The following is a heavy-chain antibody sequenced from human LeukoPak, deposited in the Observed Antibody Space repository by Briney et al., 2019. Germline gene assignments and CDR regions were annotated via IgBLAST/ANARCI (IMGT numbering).Heavy chain of an antibody. Sequence: GGSLRLSCAASGFTFSSYGMHWVRQAPGKGLEWVAFIRYDGSNKYYADSVKGRFTISRDNSKNTLYLQMNSLRAEDTAVYYCAKQIVPTAILTYYMDVWGKGTTVTVSS. CDR2: IRYDGSNK. CDR1: GFTFSSYG. J-gene: IGHJ6*03. V-gene: IGHV3-30*02. CDR3: AKQIVPTAILTYYMDV. D-gene: IGHD2-2*02.